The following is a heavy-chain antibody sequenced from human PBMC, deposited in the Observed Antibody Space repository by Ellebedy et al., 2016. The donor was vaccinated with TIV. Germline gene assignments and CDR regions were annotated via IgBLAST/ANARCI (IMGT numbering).Heavy chain of an antibody. CDR3: AKGGMDV. CDR1: GFTFSSNA. CDR2: IGFSDDST. V-gene: IGHV3-23*01. Sequence: GESLKISXGASGFTFSSNAMSWVRQAPGRGLEWVSAIGFSDDSTYYADSVKGRFTISRDNSKNTLYLQMNSLRAEDTAVYYCAKGGMDVWGQGTTVTVSS. J-gene: IGHJ6*02.